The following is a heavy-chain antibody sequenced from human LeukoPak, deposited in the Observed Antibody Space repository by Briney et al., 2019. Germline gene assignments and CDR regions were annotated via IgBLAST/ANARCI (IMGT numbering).Heavy chain of an antibody. CDR3: AKDRGVVITTTFDY. D-gene: IGHD3-22*01. CDR2: ISWNSGSI. CDR1: GFTFDDYA. Sequence: GRSLRLSCAASGFTFDDYAMHWVRQAPGKGLEWVSGISWNSGSIGYADSVKGRFTISRDNAKNSLYLQMNSLRAEDTALYYCAKDRGVVITTTFDYWGQGTLVTVSS. V-gene: IGHV3-9*01. J-gene: IGHJ4*02.